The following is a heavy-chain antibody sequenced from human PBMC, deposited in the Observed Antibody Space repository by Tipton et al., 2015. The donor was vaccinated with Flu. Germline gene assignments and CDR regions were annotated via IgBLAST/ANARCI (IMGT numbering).Heavy chain of an antibody. V-gene: IGHV4-61*02. Sequence: TLSLTCTVSGGSISSGSYYWSWIRQPAGKGLEWIGRIYTSGSTNYNPSLKSRVTISVDTSKNQFSLKLRSVTAADTAVYYCARQPGYETFGQFLPGGFAPWGQGARVTVSS. D-gene: IGHD3-3*01. J-gene: IGHJ5*02. CDR3: ARQPGYETFGQFLPGGFAP. CDR1: GGSISSGSYY. CDR2: IYTSGST.